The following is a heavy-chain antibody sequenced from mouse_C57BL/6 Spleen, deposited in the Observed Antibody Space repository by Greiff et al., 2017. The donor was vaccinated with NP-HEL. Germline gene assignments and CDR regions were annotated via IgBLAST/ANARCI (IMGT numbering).Heavy chain of an antibody. D-gene: IGHD2-2*01. J-gene: IGHJ3*01. CDR2: IYPRDGST. CDR3: ARRDGYDGSWFAY. V-gene: IGHV1-78*01. CDR1: GYTFTDHT. Sequence: VQLQQSDAELVKPGASVKISCKVSGYTFTDHTIHWMKQRPEQGLEWIGYIYPRDGSTKYNEKFKGKATLTADKSSSTAYMQLNSRTSEDSAVYFCARRDGYDGSWFAYWGQGTLVTVSA.